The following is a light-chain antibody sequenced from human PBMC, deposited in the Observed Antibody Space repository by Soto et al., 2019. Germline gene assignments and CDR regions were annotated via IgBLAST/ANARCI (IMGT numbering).Light chain of an antibody. Sequence: DIQMTQSPSSVSASVGDRVTITCRASQGISSWLAWYQKKPGKAPKLLIFTASTLESGVPSRFSGSGSGTDFTLTISSLQPEDFSTYYCHQTTHFPLTFGGGTKVESK. CDR2: TAS. V-gene: IGKV1-12*01. CDR3: HQTTHFPLT. CDR1: QGISSW. J-gene: IGKJ4*01.